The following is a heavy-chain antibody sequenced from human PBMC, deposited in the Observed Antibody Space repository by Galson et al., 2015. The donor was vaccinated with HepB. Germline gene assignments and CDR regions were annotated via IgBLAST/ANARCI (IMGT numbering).Heavy chain of an antibody. CDR3: ARDLHHGSSSSGASVFITDYYYGMDV. D-gene: IGHD6-6*01. J-gene: IGHJ6*02. CDR1: GFTFSSYA. Sequence: SLRLSCAASGFTFSSYAMHWVRQAPGKGLEWVAVISYDGSNKYYADSVKGRFTISRDNSKNTLYLQMNSLRAEDTAVYYCARDLHHGSSSSGASVFITDYYYGMDVWGQGTTVTVSS. V-gene: IGHV3-30*04. CDR2: ISYDGSNK.